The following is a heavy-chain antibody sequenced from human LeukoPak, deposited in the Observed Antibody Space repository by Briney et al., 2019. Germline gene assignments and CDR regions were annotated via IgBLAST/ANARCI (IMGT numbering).Heavy chain of an antibody. V-gene: IGHV3-11*06. CDR1: GFXFSDYH. CDR3: ARTYETSGYYTPLLGY. J-gene: IGHJ4*02. CDR2: ISSSSSYT. D-gene: IGHD3-22*01. Sequence: PGGSLRLSCAASGFXFSDYHISWIRQAPGKGLECVSYISSSSSYTNYADSVKGRFTISRDNAKNSLYLQMNSLRDEDTAVYYCARTYETSGYYTPLLGYWGQGTLVTVSS.